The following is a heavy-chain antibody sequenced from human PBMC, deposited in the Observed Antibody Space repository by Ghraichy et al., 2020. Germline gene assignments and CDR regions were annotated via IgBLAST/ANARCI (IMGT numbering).Heavy chain of an antibody. J-gene: IGHJ4*02. D-gene: IGHD3-10*01. CDR2: IYYSGST. CDR3: ARDVVYYYGSGRTYYFDY. Sequence: SETLSLTCTVSGGSISSSSYYWGWIRQPPGKGLEWIGSIYYSGSTYYNPSLKSRVTISVDTSKNQFSLKLSSVTAADTAVYYCARDVVYYYGSGRTYYFDYWGQGTLVTVSS. V-gene: IGHV4-39*07. CDR1: GGSISSSSYY.